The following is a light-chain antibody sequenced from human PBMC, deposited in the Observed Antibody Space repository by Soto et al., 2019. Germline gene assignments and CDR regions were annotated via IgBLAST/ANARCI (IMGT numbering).Light chain of an antibody. J-gene: IGKJ1*01. CDR1: QSISNR. CDR2: DAS. V-gene: IGKV1-5*01. Sequence: DIQMTQSPSTLSASVGDRATISCRASQSISNRLAWYHQKPGKTPSLLIYDASTWGSGVPSRFSGSGSGTEFTLTISSLQPDDFANYCCQQYDTYSTFGQGTKVDIK. CDR3: QQYDTYST.